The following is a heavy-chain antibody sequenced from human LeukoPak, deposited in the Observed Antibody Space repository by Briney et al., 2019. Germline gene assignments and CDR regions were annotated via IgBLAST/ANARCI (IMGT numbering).Heavy chain of an antibody. CDR3: AKVLWHSSGWYKVFDC. V-gene: IGHV3-30*18. CDR2: ISFDGGNE. D-gene: IGHD6-19*01. CDR1: GFIFSTHA. J-gene: IGHJ4*02. Sequence: AGSMRLSSAAAGFIFSTHAMRWVRQAASNGKEWVAVISFDGGNEYYADSVKGRFTICRDNSKNTLSLQMNSLRAEDTAVYDCAKVLWHSSGWYKVFDCWGQGTLVTVSS.